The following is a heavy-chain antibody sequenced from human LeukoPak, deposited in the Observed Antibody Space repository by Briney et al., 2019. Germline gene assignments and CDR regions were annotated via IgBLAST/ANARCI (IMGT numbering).Heavy chain of an antibody. V-gene: IGHV1-8*03. CDR2: MNPNSGNT. CDR1: GYTFSNYE. CDR3: ARGYDFWSGHSSLFDY. Sequence: ASVKVSCKASGYTFSNYEINWVRQATGQGLEWMGWMNPNSGNTGYAQKFQGRVTITRDTSISTAYMELSSLRSEDTAVYYCARGYDFWSGHSSLFDYWGQGTQVTVSS. J-gene: IGHJ4*02. D-gene: IGHD3-3*01.